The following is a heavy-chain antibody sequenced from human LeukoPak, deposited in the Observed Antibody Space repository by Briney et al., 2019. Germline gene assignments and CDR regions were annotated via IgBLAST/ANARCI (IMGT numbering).Heavy chain of an antibody. J-gene: IGHJ4*02. CDR3: AREKDDYGDYVDY. V-gene: IGHV4-61*02. Sequence: PSETLSLTCTVSGGSISSGSYYWSWIRQAAGKGLEWIGRIYTSGSTNYNPSLKSRVTISVDTSKNQFSLKLSSVTAADTAVYYCAREKDDYGDYVDYWGQGTLVTVSS. CDR1: GGSISSGSYY. CDR2: IYTSGST. D-gene: IGHD4-17*01.